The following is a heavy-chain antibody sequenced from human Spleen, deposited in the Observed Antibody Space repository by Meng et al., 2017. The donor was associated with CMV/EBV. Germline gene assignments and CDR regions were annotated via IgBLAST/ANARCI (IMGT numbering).Heavy chain of an antibody. V-gene: IGHV3-11*01. CDR1: GFTLSDYY. Sequence: GGSLRLSCAASGFTLSDYYMSWIRQAPGRGLEWVSYISSSGTTIYYADSVKGRFTISRDNAKNSLYLQVNSLRAEDTAVYYCARAVSVYSDFDYWGQGTLVTVSS. CDR3: ARAVSVYSDFDY. D-gene: IGHD6-13*01. CDR2: ISSSGTTI. J-gene: IGHJ4*02.